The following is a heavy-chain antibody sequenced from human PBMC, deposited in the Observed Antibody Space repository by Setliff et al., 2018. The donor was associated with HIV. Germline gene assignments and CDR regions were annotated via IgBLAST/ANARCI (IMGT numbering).Heavy chain of an antibody. V-gene: IGHV3-33*01. CDR2: IWYDGSNI. Sequence: PGGSLRLSCAASGFSFSTYGMHWVRQAPGKGLEWVAVIWYDGSNIYYADSVKGRFAISRDNSKNTLYLQMNSLRAEDTAVYYCASDQQWLAQGWGGPHYWGQGTLVTVSS. CDR1: GFSFSTYG. J-gene: IGHJ4*02. CDR3: ASDQQWLAQGWGGPHY. D-gene: IGHD6-19*01.